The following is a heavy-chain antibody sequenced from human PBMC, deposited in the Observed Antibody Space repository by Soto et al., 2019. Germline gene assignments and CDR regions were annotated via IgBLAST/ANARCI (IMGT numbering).Heavy chain of an antibody. Sequence: GGSLTLSCAASGFTFSSYSMNWVRQAPGKGLEWVSSISSSSSYIYYADSVKGRCTTSRHNAKNSLYVHTNSLRAEDTAVYCCARVIIASDYWGQGTLVTVSS. CDR3: ARVIIASDY. J-gene: IGHJ4*02. CDR2: ISSSSSYI. D-gene: IGHD3-10*01. V-gene: IGHV3-21*01. CDR1: GFTFSSYS.